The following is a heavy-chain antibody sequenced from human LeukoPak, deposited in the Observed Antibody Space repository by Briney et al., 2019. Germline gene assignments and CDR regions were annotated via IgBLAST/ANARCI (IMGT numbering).Heavy chain of an antibody. D-gene: IGHD6-19*01. J-gene: IGHJ4*02. CDR3: ARGQYSRGWYFDY. CDR1: GFTFSSYA. V-gene: IGHV3-64*01. Sequence: GGSLRLSCAASGFTFSSYAMHWVRQAPGKGLEYVSAISSNGGSTYYANSVKGRFTISRDNSKNTLYLQMGSLRAEDMAVYYCARGQYSRGWYFDYWGQGTLVTVSS. CDR2: ISSNGGST.